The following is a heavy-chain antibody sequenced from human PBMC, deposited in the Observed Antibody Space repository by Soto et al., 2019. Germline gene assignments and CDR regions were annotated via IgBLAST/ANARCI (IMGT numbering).Heavy chain of an antibody. J-gene: IGHJ5*02. CDR2: IYYSGST. V-gene: IGHV4-59*01. Sequence: ASETLSLTCTVSGGSISSYYWSWIRQPPGKGLEWIGYIYYSGSTNYNPSLKSRVTISVDTSKNQFSLKLSSVTAADTAVYYCARADYGGNSDHWGQGTLVTVSS. D-gene: IGHD4-17*01. CDR1: GGSISSYY. CDR3: ARADYGGNSDH.